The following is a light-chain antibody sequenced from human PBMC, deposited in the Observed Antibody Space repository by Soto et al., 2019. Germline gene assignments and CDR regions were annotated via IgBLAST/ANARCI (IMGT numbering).Light chain of an antibody. CDR2: GAS. J-gene: IGKJ2*01. V-gene: IGKV3-20*01. Sequence: EIVLTQSPGTLSLSPGARATLSCRASQSVSSNYLAWYQQKPGQAPRLLIYGASSRATGIPDRFSGSGSGTDFTLNISRLEPEDFAVYYCQHYGRSAYTFGQGTTLEIK. CDR1: QSVSSNY. CDR3: QHYGRSAYT.